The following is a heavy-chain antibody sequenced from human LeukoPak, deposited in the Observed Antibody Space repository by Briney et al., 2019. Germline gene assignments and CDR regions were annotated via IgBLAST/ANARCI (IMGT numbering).Heavy chain of an antibody. V-gene: IGHV3-33*01. CDR1: GFTFSSYG. CDR3: ARAPFSGSYPYYYYYMDV. Sequence: GRSLRLSCAASGFTFSSYGMHWVRQAPGEGLEWVAVIWYDGSNKYYADSVKGRFTISRDNSKNTLYLQMNSLRAEDTAVYYCARAPFSGSYPYYYYYMDVWGKGTTVTVSS. D-gene: IGHD1-26*01. CDR2: IWYDGSNK. J-gene: IGHJ6*03.